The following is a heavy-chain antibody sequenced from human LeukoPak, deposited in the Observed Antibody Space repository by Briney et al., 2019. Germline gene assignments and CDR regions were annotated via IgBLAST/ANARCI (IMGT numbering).Heavy chain of an antibody. CDR2: IYYSGSA. CDR3: AKSGGYGLIDY. V-gene: IGHV4-39*01. D-gene: IGHD1-26*01. Sequence: SETLSLTCTVSGGSISSSSYYWGWIRQPPGKGLEWIGNIYYSGSAYYNASLESRVTISMDTSKNQFSLKLNSVTAADTAMYYCAKSGGYGLIDYWGQGTLVTVSS. J-gene: IGHJ4*02. CDR1: GGSISSSSYY.